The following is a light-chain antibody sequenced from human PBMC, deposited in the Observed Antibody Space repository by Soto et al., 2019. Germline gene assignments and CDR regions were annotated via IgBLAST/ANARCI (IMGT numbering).Light chain of an antibody. CDR1: QSIVTY. J-gene: IGKJ2*01. CDR3: QQSYSTPYT. CDR2: AAS. Sequence: DIQMTQSPSSLSASVGDRVTITCLASQSIVTYLNWYHQKPGQAPKLLIYAASNLQSGVPSRFSGSGSGTDFTLTISSLQPEDFATYYCQQSYSTPYTFGQGTKVDIK. V-gene: IGKV1-39*01.